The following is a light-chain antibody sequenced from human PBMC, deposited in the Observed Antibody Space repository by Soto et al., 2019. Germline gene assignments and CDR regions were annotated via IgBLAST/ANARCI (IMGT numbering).Light chain of an antibody. Sequence: DRQITQSPSSLSASIGDRVTITCRASQGIAKYLAWYQQKPGEVPRLLIYAASTLQSGVPSRFGGSGSGTDFTLTISSLQPEDVATYYCQKYDSAPQTFGQGTKVEI. V-gene: IGKV1-27*01. CDR2: AAS. CDR1: QGIAKY. J-gene: IGKJ1*01. CDR3: QKYDSAPQT.